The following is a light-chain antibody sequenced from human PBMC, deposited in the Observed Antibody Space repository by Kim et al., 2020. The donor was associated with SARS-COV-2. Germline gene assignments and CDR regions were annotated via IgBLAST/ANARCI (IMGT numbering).Light chain of an antibody. V-gene: IGKV3D-15*01. J-gene: IGKJ1*01. CDR2: GAS. Sequence: SPGERATLSCRASQSVSSNLAWYQQKPGQAPRLLIYGASTRATGIPVRFSGSGSGTEFTLTISSLQSEDFAVYYCQQYNNWPPWTFGQGTKVDIK. CDR3: QQYNNWPPWT. CDR1: QSVSSN.